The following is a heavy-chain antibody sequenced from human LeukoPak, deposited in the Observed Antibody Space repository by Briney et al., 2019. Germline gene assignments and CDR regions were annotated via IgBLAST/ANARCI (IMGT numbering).Heavy chain of an antibody. J-gene: IGHJ2*01. CDR1: GYTFTDYC. Sequence: ASVKVSCKASGYTFTDYCIHWVRQAPGQGLEWMGWINPNSGGTNSAQKFQGRVTMTRDTSISTAYMELSSLRSDDTAVYYCASGMAVAGLRYFDLWGRGTLVTVSS. V-gene: IGHV1-2*02. CDR2: INPNSGGT. D-gene: IGHD6-19*01. CDR3: ASGMAVAGLRYFDL.